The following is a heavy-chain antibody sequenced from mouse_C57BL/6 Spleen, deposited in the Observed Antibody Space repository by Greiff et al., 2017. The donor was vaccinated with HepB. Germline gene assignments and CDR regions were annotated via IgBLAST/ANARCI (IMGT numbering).Heavy chain of an antibody. Sequence: QVQLQQPGAELVKPGASVKMSCKASGYTFTSYWITWVKQRPGQGLEWIGDIYPGSGSTNYNEKFKSKATLTVDTSSSTAYMQLSSLTSEDSAVYYCARSTTTVVDPLPMDYWGQGTSVTVSS. CDR1: GYTFTSYW. V-gene: IGHV1-55*01. CDR3: ARSTTTVVDPLPMDY. CDR2: IYPGSGST. J-gene: IGHJ4*01. D-gene: IGHD1-1*01.